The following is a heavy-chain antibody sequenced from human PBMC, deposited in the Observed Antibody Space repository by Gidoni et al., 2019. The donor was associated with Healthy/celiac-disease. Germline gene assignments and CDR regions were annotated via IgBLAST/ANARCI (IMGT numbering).Heavy chain of an antibody. CDR3: AKDSGSSGADY. CDR1: GVPFDDYT. CDR2: ISCDGGST. D-gene: IGHD3-22*01. V-gene: IGHV3-43*01. Sequence: EVQLVESGGVVVQPGGSLRLPCAASGVPFDDYTMHWVRQAPGKGLELVSLISCDGGSTYYADSVKGRFTISRDNSKNSLYLQMNSLRTEDTALYYCAKDSGSSGADYWGQGTLVTVSS. J-gene: IGHJ4*02.